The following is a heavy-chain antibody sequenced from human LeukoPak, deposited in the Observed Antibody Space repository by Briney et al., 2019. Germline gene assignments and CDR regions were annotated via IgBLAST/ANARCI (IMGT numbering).Heavy chain of an antibody. V-gene: IGHV3-48*03. CDR2: ISSGRDTI. CDR3: ARGGVGGWFRYYFDY. Sequence: GGSLRLSCAASGFTFSSYEMNWVRQAPGKGLEWVSYISSGRDTIYYADSAKGRFTISRDNGKNSLYLQMNNLRAEDTAVYYCARGGVGGWFRYYFDYWGQGTLVTVSS. CDR1: GFTFSSYE. J-gene: IGHJ4*02. D-gene: IGHD6-19*01.